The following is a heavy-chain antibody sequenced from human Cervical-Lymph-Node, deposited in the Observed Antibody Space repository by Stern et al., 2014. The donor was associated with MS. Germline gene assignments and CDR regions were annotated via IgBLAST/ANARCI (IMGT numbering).Heavy chain of an antibody. V-gene: IGHV1-69*01. Sequence: VHLVESGAEVKKPGASVKVSCKASGETFSSNAINWVRQAPGQGLEWMGGIMPLLATTTCAQMSQGRFTITADESRSTVYMELSSLRSEDTAVYYCARLLTPVIPSYHYGLDVWGQGTTVTVSS. CDR1: GETFSSNA. J-gene: IGHJ6*02. CDR2: IMPLLATT. D-gene: IGHD2-21*01. CDR3: ARLLTPVIPSYHYGLDV.